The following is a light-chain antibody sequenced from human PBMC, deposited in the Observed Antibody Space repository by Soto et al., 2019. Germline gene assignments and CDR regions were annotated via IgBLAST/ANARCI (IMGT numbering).Light chain of an antibody. Sequence: QSALAQPPSVSGSPGQSVTISCTGTSTDFVSYNRVSWYQQPPGTAPKLIIYEASNRPSGVPDRFSGSKSGNTASLTISGLQTEDEADYYCSSYSSNTSLRYVFGTGTKVTVL. CDR2: EAS. J-gene: IGLJ1*01. V-gene: IGLV2-18*02. CDR3: SSYSSNTSLRYV. CDR1: STDFVSYNR.